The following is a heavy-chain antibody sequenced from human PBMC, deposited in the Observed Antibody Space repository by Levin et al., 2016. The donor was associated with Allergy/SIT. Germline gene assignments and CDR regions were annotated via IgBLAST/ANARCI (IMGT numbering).Heavy chain of an antibody. CDR2: IYYSGST. D-gene: IGHD4-17*01. CDR3: AREGGRMPPSGFTVNTGEPYFDF. V-gene: IGHV4-39*02. J-gene: IGHJ4*02. Sequence: WIRQPPGKGLEWIGSIYYSGSTYYNPSLKSRVTISVDTSKNQFSLKLXSVTAADTAVYYCAREGGRMPPSGFTVNTGEPYFDFWGRGTLVTVSS.